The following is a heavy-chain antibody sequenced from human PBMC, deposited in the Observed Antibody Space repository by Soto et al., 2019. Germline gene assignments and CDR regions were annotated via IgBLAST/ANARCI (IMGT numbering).Heavy chain of an antibody. CDR3: ATTYNYFSGGSCQYAFDI. CDR2: IDPSDSYT. J-gene: IGHJ3*02. CDR1: GYSFTSYW. V-gene: IGHV5-10-1*01. D-gene: IGHD2-15*01. Sequence: GESLKISCKGSGYSFTSYWISWVRQMPGKGLKWMGSIDPSDSYTNYSPSSQGHVTISADKSISTAYLQWSSLKASDTAMYYCATTYNYFSGGSCQYAFDIWGKGTIVTVS.